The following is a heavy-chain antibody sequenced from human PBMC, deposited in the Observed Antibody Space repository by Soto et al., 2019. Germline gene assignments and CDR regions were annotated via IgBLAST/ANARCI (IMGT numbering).Heavy chain of an antibody. CDR1: GGTFSSYA. CDR3: ASRWTYYCDSSGYGEDAFDI. Sequence: QVQLVQSGAEVKKPGSSVKVSCKASGGTFSSYAISWVRQAPGQGLEWMGGIIPIFGTANYAQKFQGRVTITADESTSTAYMELSSLRSEDTAVYYCASRWTYYCDSSGYGEDAFDIWGQGTMVTVSS. V-gene: IGHV1-69*01. D-gene: IGHD3-22*01. CDR2: IIPIFGTA. J-gene: IGHJ3*02.